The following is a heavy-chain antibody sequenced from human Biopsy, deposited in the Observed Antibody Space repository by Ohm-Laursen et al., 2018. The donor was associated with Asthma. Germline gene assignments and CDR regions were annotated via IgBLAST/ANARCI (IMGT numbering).Heavy chain of an antibody. Sequence: ASVKASCKASGGTFSNYAISWVRQAPGQGLEWMGGIIPIFGTANYAQKFQGRVTITADESTSTAYMELSSLRSEDTAVYYCARDRVSSPIRHGSGSYYLYNWFDPWGQGTLVTVSS. D-gene: IGHD3-10*01. J-gene: IGHJ5*02. CDR2: IIPIFGTA. V-gene: IGHV1-69*13. CDR3: ARDRVSSPIRHGSGSYYLYNWFDP. CDR1: GGTFSNYA.